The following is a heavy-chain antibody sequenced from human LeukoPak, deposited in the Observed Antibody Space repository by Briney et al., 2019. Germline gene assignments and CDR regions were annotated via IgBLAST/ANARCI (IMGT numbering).Heavy chain of an antibody. J-gene: IGHJ4*02. CDR2: IHYSGST. Sequence: PSETLSLTCAVYGGSFSGYYWGWIRRPPGKGLEWIGSIHYSGSTYYTPSLRSRVTISVDTSKNQFSLKLSSLTAADTAVYSCAKIAVAGTFDSWGQGTLVTVSS. CDR1: GGSFSGYY. D-gene: IGHD6-19*01. V-gene: IGHV4-34*01. CDR3: AKIAVAGTFDS.